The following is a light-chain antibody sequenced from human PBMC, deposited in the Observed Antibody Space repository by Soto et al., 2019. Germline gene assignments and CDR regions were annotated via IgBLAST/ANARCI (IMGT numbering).Light chain of an antibody. Sequence: DIQMNQSPSSLSASVGDRVTITCRASQTVSTSLNWYQQKLGKAPNLLIYTAASLQSGAPSRFSGSGSGTDFTLTISSMQTEDFGNYSCQQSNDFPYTFGQGTKVDIK. CDR3: QQSNDFPYT. CDR1: QTVSTS. CDR2: TAA. J-gene: IGKJ2*01. V-gene: IGKV1-39*01.